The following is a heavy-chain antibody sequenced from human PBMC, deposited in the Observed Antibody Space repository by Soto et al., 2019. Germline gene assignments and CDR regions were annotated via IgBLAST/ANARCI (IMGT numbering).Heavy chain of an antibody. CDR2: LSSRGFST. Sequence: EVQLLESGGDLVQPGGSLRLSCAASGFTFNDYALTWVRQVPGKGLEWVSSLSSRGFSTHYAESVKGRFTISRANIKNTVYLQMNSLRAEDTAVYYCARDRAVYCNNSICIDAFDIWGQGTLVTVSS. D-gene: IGHD2-8*01. CDR1: GFTFNDYA. V-gene: IGHV3-23*01. J-gene: IGHJ3*02. CDR3: ARDRAVYCNNSICIDAFDI.